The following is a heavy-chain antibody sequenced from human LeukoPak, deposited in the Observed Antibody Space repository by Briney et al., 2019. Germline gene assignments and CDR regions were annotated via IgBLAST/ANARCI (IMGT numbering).Heavy chain of an antibody. D-gene: IGHD4-23*01. V-gene: IGHV4-4*07. CDR3: ARDPNSAL. CDR2: MYTSGSTNYNQTSVST. Sequence: SETLSLTCTVSVGAITRSIMSSIPEPAGKGLEWIGRMYTSGSTNYNQTSVSTNYTPSLKSRVTMSVDTSTNQFPLKRSSVTAADTAVYYCARDPNSALWGQGTLVTVSS. CDR1: VGAITRSI. J-gene: IGHJ4*02.